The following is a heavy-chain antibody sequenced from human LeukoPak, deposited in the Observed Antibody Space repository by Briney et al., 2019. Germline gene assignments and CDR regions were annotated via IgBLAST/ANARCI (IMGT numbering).Heavy chain of an antibody. J-gene: IGHJ5*02. CDR1: GFTFSSYW. Sequence: PGGSLRLSCAASGFTFSSYWMTWVRQAPGKVLEWVANIRQDGSEMYYVDSVKGRFTISRDNAKNSLDLQMNSLRVEDTAVYYCARDKPRGDSWFDPWGQGTLVTVSS. CDR3: ARDKPRGDSWFDP. CDR2: IRQDGSEM. V-gene: IGHV3-7*01. D-gene: IGHD3-10*01.